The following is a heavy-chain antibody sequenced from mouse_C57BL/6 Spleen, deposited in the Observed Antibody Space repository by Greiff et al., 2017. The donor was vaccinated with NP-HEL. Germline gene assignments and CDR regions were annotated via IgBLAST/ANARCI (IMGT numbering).Heavy chain of an antibody. J-gene: IGHJ3*01. CDR1: GFSLTSYG. CDR2: IWSGGST. V-gene: IGHV2-2*01. CDR3: AREELFAWFAY. Sequence: QVQLKQSGPGLVQPSQSLSITCTVSGFSLTSYGVHWVRQSPGKGLEWLGVIWSGGSTDYNAAFISRLSISKDNSKSQVFFKMNSLQADDTAIYYCAREELFAWFAYWGQGTLVTVSA.